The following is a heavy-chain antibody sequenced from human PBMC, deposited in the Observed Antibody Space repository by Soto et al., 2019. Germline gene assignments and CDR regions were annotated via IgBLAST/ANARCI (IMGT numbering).Heavy chain of an antibody. CDR2: INHSGST. Sequence: QVQLQQWGAGLLKPSETLSLTCAVYGGSFSGYYWSWIRQPPGKGLEWIGEINHSGSTNYNPSLKSRVTISVDTSKNQFSLKLSSVTAADTAVYYCARGRSYYYGSGSYFYYWGQGTLVTVSS. CDR3: ARGRSYYYGSGSYFYY. CDR1: GGSFSGYY. D-gene: IGHD3-10*01. J-gene: IGHJ4*02. V-gene: IGHV4-34*01.